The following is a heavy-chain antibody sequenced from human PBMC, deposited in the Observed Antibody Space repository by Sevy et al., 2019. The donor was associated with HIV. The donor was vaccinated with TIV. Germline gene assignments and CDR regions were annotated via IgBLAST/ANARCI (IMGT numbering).Heavy chain of an antibody. V-gene: IGHV1-2*02. CDR2: INVNSGGT. J-gene: IGHJ4*02. Sequence: ASVKVSCKASGYTFSDYYMHWVRQAPGQGLEWMGWINVNSGGTNYARDFRGRATMARDTSITTAYMELIGLTFDDTAVYYCAREGFPLPAWTGVDSGFGYWGQGTLVSASS. CDR3: AREGFPLPAWTGVDSGFGY. D-gene: IGHD3-9*01. CDR1: GYTFSDYY.